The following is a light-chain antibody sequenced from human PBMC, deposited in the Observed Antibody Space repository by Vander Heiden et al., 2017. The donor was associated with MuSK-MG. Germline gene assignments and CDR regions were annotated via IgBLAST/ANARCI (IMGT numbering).Light chain of an antibody. V-gene: IGKV3-20*01. CDR2: GAS. J-gene: IGKJ5*01. CDR3: QQDGSSPLT. Sequence: EIVLTQSPGTLSLSPGERATLSCRASQSVSSSYLAWYQQKPVQAPRLLIYGASSRATGIPDRFSGSGSGTDFTLTIIILEPEDFAVYYCQQDGSSPLTFGQGTRLEIK. CDR1: QSVSSSY.